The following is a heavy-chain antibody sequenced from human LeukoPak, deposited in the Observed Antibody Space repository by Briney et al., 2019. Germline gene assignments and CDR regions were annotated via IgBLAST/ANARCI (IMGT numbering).Heavy chain of an antibody. CDR2: MNPDSGNT. CDR1: GYTFTSYD. J-gene: IGHJ4*02. Sequence: GASVRVSCKASGYTFTSYDINWVRQATGQGLEWMGWMNPDSGNTGYAQKFQGRVTMIRNTSISTAYMELSSLRSEDTAVYYCARGHYNGPLMVRGVMELDYWGQGTLVTVSS. CDR3: ARGHYNGPLMVRGVMELDY. V-gene: IGHV1-8*01. D-gene: IGHD3-10*01.